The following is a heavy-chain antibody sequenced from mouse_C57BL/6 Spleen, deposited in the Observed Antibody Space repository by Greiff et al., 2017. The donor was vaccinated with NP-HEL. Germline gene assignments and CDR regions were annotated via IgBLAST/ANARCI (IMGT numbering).Heavy chain of an antibody. CDR1: GYTFTSYW. D-gene: IGHD1-1*01. J-gene: IGHJ2*01. V-gene: IGHV1-52*01. CDR2: IDPSDSET. CDR3: ARRWDYYGSSPYYFDY. Sequence: VQLQQPGAELVRPGSSVKLSCKASGYTFTSYWMHWVKQRPIQGLEWIGNIDPSDSETHYNQKFKDKATLTVDKSSSTAYMQLSSLTSEDSAVYYCARRWDYYGSSPYYFDYWGQGTTLTVSS.